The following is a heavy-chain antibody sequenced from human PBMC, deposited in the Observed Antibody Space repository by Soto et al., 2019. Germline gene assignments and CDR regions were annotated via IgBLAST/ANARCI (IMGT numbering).Heavy chain of an antibody. J-gene: IGHJ4*02. Sequence: GRSLRLSCAASGFTFSSYGMHWVRQAPGKGLEWVAVIWYDGSNKYYADSVKGRFTISRDNSKNTLYLQMNSLRAEDTAVYYCARDEWLRSSFDYWGQGTLVTVSS. V-gene: IGHV3-33*01. CDR2: IWYDGSNK. CDR1: GFTFSSYG. D-gene: IGHD5-12*01. CDR3: ARDEWLRSSFDY.